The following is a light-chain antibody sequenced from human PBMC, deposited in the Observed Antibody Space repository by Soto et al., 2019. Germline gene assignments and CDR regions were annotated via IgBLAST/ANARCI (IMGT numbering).Light chain of an antibody. V-gene: IGLV2-11*01. Sequence: QSALTQPRSVSGSPGQSVTISCPGTSSDVGGYDYVSWYQQHPGKAPKLMIFDVNKRPSGVPDRFSGSKSGNTASLTISGLQAEDEADYSCFSYAGSRVFGGGTKVTVL. CDR1: SSDVGGYDY. J-gene: IGLJ2*01. CDR3: FSYAGSRV. CDR2: DVN.